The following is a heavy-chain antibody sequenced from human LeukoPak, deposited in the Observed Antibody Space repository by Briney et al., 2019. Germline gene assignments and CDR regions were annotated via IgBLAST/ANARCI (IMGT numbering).Heavy chain of an antibody. V-gene: IGHV1-69*01. D-gene: IGHD2-15*01. J-gene: IGHJ6*02. CDR1: GGTFSSYA. Sequence: SVKVSCKASGGTFSSYAISWVRQAPGQGLEWMGGIIPIFGTANYAQKFQGRVTITADESTSTAYMELSSLRSEDTAVSYCARYCSGGSCYSWDYYYYGMDVWGQGTTVTVSS. CDR3: ARYCSGGSCYSWDYYYYGMDV. CDR2: IIPIFGTA.